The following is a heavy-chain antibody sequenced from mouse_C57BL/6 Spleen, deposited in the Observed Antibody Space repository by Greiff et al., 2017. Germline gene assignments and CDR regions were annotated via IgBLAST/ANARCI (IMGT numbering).Heavy chain of an antibody. CDR2: INPYNGGT. V-gene: IGHV1-19*01. CDR3: ARGAQLLRYFDV. CDR1: GYTFTDYY. J-gene: IGHJ1*03. Sequence: EVQLQQSGPVLVKPGASVKMSCKASGYTFTDYYMNWVKQSHGKSLEWIGVINPYNGGTSYNQKFKGKATLTVDKSSSTAYMELNSLTSEDSAVYYCARGAQLLRYFDVWGTGTTVTVSS. D-gene: IGHD1-1*01.